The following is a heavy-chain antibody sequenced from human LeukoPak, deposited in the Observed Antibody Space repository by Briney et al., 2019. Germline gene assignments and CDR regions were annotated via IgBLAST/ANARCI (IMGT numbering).Heavy chain of an antibody. J-gene: IGHJ4*02. D-gene: IGHD3-22*01. CDR2: IVVGSGNT. CDR3: AAVPWSSGYYRLDYFDY. V-gene: IGHV1-58*01. CDR1: GFTFTSSA. Sequence: SVTVSCEASGFTFTSSAVQWVRQARGQHLEWIGWIVVGSGNTNYAQKFQERVTITGDMSTSTAYMELSSLRSEDTAVYYCAAVPWSSGYYRLDYFDYWGQGTLVTVSS.